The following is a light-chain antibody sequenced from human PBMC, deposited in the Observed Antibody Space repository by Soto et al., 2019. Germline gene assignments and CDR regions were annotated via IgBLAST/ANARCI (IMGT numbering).Light chain of an antibody. J-gene: IGKJ4*01. CDR1: QSLLDSNGYNY. CDR3: MQALQTPLT. Sequence: IVMTQSPLSLSVTPGEPASISCRSSQSLLDSNGYNYLDWYLQKPGQSPQLLIQLSSNRASGVPDRFSGSGSGTDFTLKISRVEAEDVGVYYCMQALQTPLTFGGGTKVEIK. CDR2: LSS. V-gene: IGKV2-28*01.